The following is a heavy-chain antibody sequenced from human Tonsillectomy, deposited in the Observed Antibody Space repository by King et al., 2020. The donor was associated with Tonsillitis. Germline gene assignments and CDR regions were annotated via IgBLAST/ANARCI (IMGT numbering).Heavy chain of an antibody. CDR1: GFTFSSYG. Sequence: VQLVQSGGGVVQPGRSLRLSCAASGFTFSSYGMHWVRQAPCKGREWWAVIWYDGSNKYYADFVKGRFTIARDNSKNTLYLQMNSLRAEDTAIYYCARDFSEWQWLDYFDYWGQGTLVTVSS. V-gene: IGHV3-33*08. CDR3: ARDFSEWQWLDYFDY. D-gene: IGHD6-19*01. J-gene: IGHJ4*02. CDR2: IWYDGSNK.